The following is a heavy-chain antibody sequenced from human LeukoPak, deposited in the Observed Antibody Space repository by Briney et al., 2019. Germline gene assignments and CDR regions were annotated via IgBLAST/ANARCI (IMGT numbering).Heavy chain of an antibody. CDR2: ISPYNGNT. CDR1: GYTFTSYG. CDR3: ARDTSGFAFDY. V-gene: IGHV1-18*01. D-gene: IGHD6-19*01. J-gene: IGHJ4*02. Sequence: ASVKVSCKASGYTFTSYGISWGRQAPGQGLEWMGWISPYNGNTNYAQKLQGRVTVTTDTSTSTAYMELRSLRSDDTAVYYCARDTSGFAFDYWGQGTLVTVSS.